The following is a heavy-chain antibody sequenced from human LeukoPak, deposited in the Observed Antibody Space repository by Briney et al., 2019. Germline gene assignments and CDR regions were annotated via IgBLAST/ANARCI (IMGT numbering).Heavy chain of an antibody. CDR2: MNPNSGNA. V-gene: IGHV1-8*01. Sequence: ASVKVSCKASGYTFTSYDINWVRQATGQGLEWMGWMNPNSGNAGYAQKFQGRATMTRNSSISTAYMELSSLRSEDTAVYYWARRISTGGTTIGYWGQGTLVTVSS. J-gene: IGHJ4*02. D-gene: IGHD1-1*01. CDR1: GYTFTSYD. CDR3: ARRISTGGTTIGY.